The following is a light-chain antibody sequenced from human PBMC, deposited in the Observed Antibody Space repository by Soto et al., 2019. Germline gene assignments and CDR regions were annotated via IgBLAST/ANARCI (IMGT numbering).Light chain of an antibody. CDR2: DAS. V-gene: IGKV3-11*01. Sequence: DIVLTQSPGTLSLSPGERATLSCKSSQSVSNNYLAWYQQKPGQAPRLLIYDASNRATGIPARFSGSGSGTDFTLTISSLEPEDFAVYYCQQRGDWPPITFGQGTRLEIK. J-gene: IGKJ5*01. CDR1: QSVSNNY. CDR3: QQRGDWPPIT.